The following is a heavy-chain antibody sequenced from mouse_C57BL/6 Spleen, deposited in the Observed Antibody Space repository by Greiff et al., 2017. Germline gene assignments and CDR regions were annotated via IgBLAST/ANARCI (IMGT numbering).Heavy chain of an antibody. CDR2: ISSGSSTL. CDR3: ARPYYGSSFDY. V-gene: IGHV5-17*01. J-gene: IGHJ2*01. D-gene: IGHD1-1*01. CDR1: GFTFSDYG. Sequence: EVKLVESGGGLVKPGGSLKLSCAASGFTFSDYGMHWVRQAPEKGLEWVAYISSGSSTLYYADTVKGRFTISRDNAKNTLFLQMTSLRSEDTAMYYCARPYYGSSFDYWGQGTTLTVSS.